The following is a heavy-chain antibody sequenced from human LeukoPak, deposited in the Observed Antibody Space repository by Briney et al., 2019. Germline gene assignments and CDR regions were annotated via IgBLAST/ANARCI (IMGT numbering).Heavy chain of an antibody. CDR2: ISISGDRT. Sequence: GGSLRLSCAASGFAFSSHAMTWVRQAPGKGLEWVSAISISGDRTYYAHSVKGRFTISRDDSKNTVYLQMNSLRAEDTAVYYCANEIRPNDYWGQGTLVTVSS. V-gene: IGHV3-23*01. CDR1: GFAFSSHA. CDR3: ANEIRPNDY. D-gene: IGHD4-17*01. J-gene: IGHJ4*02.